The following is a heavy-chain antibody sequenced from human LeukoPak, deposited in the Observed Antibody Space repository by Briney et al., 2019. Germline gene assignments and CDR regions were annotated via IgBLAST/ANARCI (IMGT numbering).Heavy chain of an antibody. CDR3: AGGYSSSWYYYGMDV. D-gene: IGHD6-13*01. CDR1: GGTFSSCA. J-gene: IGHJ6*02. V-gene: IGHV1-69*04. Sequence: SVKVSCKAPGGTFSSCAISWVRQAPGQGLEWMGRIIPILGIANYAQKFQGRVTITADKSTSTAYMELSSLRSEDTAVYYCAGGYSSSWYYYGMDVWGQGTTVTVSS. CDR2: IIPILGIA.